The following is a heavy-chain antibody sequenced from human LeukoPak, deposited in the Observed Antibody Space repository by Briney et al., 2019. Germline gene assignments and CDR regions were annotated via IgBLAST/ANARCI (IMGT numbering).Heavy chain of an antibody. Sequence: SETLSLTCTVSGGSINSHYWSWIRQPPGKELAWIGFMHYTGRTRYNPSLQSRVTISVDTSKNHFSLKLSSLTAADTAVYFCARLLDYDSSGDPDTFDIWGQGTMVTVSS. CDR3: ARLLDYDSSGDPDTFDI. V-gene: IGHV4-59*11. D-gene: IGHD3-22*01. CDR2: MHYTGRT. CDR1: GGSINSHY. J-gene: IGHJ3*02.